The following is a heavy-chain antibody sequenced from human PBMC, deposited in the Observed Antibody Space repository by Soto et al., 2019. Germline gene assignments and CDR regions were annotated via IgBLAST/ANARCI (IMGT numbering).Heavy chain of an antibody. CDR3: SVADPYYYYYMDV. CDR1: GFTFSSYW. J-gene: IGHJ6*03. Sequence: GGSLRLSCAASGFTFSSYWMHWVRQAPGKGLVWVSRINSDGSSTSYADSVKGRFTISRDNAKNTLYLQMNSLRAEDTAVYYCSVADPYYYYYMDVWGKGTTVTVSS. CDR2: INSDGSST. V-gene: IGHV3-74*01. D-gene: IGHD6-19*01.